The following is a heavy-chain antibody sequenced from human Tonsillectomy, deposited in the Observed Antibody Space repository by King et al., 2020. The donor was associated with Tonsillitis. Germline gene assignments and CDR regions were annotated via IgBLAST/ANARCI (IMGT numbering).Heavy chain of an antibody. CDR1: GGTFSSYA. D-gene: IGHD3-22*01. V-gene: IGHV1-69*04. CDR2: IIPILGIA. CDR3: ASPSSGYFNDYYYYGMDV. J-gene: IGHJ6*02. Sequence: VQLVQSGAEVKKPGSSVKVSCKASGGTFSSYAISWVRQAPGQGLEWMGRIIPILGIANYAQKFQGRVTITADKSTSTAYMELSSLRSEDTAVYYCASPSSGYFNDYYYYGMDVWGQGTTVTVSS.